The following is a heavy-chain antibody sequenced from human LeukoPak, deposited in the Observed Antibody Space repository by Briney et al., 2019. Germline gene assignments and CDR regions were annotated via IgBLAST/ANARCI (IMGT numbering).Heavy chain of an antibody. CDR2: MHYSGSA. CDR1: GGSVSSGGYY. V-gene: IGHV4-31*03. Sequence: SETLSLTCTVSGGSVSSGGYYWTWVRQHPGKGLEWIGYMHYSGSAHYNPSLKSRVTISVDTSKTQFSLKLNSVTAADTAVYYCARVNPYGYYYMDVWDKGTTVTVSS. J-gene: IGHJ6*03. CDR3: ARVNPYGYYYMDV. D-gene: IGHD3-22*01.